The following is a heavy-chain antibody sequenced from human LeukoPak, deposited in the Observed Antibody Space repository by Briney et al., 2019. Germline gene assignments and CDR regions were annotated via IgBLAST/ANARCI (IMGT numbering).Heavy chain of an antibody. CDR1: GFTFSSYW. Sequence: GGSLRLSCAASGFTFSSYWMSWVRQAPGKGLEWVSAISGSGGSTYYAASVKGRFTISRDNSKNTLYLQMNSLRAEDTAVYYCAKDPYSGSYYDYWGQGTLVTVSS. CDR2: ISGSGGST. D-gene: IGHD1-26*01. V-gene: IGHV3-23*01. CDR3: AKDPYSGSYYDY. J-gene: IGHJ4*02.